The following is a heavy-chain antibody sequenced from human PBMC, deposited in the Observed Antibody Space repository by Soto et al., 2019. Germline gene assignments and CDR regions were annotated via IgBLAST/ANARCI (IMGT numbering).Heavy chain of an antibody. D-gene: IGHD2-21*02. J-gene: IGHJ4*02. CDR1: GLTFSSYE. Sequence: LILSCAASGLTFSSYEMNWVRQAPGKGLEWISYISSSGSTIYYADSVKGRFTISRDNAKNSLYLQMNSLRAEDTAVYYCARDRRVVVTANDYWGQGTLVTVSS. CDR2: ISSSGSTI. V-gene: IGHV3-48*03. CDR3: ARDRRVVVTANDY.